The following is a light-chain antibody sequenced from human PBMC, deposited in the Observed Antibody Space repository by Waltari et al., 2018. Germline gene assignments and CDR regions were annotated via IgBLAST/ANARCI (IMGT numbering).Light chain of an antibody. CDR3: HQFYVAPHT. CDR2: LAS. Sequence: DIVMTQSPYSLAVSLGERATLHCKSSQPVLYSANNKNYLAWYQQKPGQPPKLLIYLASTRESGVPDRFSGSGSGTDFTLTISSLQAEDVAVYYCHQFYVAPHTFGQGTRLVIK. J-gene: IGKJ2*01. V-gene: IGKV4-1*01. CDR1: QPVLYSANNKNY.